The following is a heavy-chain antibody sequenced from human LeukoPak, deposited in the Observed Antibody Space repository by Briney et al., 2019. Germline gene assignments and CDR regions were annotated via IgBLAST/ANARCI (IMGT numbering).Heavy chain of an antibody. V-gene: IGHV3-20*04. D-gene: IGHD4-23*01. CDR3: ARSYGGNSLDFDY. J-gene: IGHJ4*02. Sequence: PGGSLRLSCAASGFTFDDHGMGWVRQAPGKGLEWVSGINWNGGSTGYADSVKGRFTISRDNAKNSLYLQMNSLRAEDTALYYCARSYGGNSLDFDYWGQGTLVTVSS. CDR2: INWNGGST. CDR1: GFTFDDHG.